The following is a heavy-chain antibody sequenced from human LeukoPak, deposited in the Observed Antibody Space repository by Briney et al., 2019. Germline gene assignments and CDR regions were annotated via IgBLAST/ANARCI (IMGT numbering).Heavy chain of an antibody. D-gene: IGHD2-2*01. Sequence: GGSLRLSCAASGFTFSSYWMSWVRQAPGKGLEWVANIKQDGSEKYYVDSVKGRFTISRDNSKNTLYLQMNSLRAEDTAVCYCAREDVVPAAIPLNYWGQGTLVTVSS. J-gene: IGHJ4*02. CDR1: GFTFSSYW. CDR3: AREDVVPAAIPLNY. CDR2: IKQDGSEK. V-gene: IGHV3-7*01.